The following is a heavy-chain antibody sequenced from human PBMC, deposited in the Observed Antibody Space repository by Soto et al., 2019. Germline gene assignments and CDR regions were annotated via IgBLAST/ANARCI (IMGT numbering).Heavy chain of an antibody. V-gene: IGHV1-46*01. CDR1: GYTFTSYY. D-gene: IGHD1-7*01. J-gene: IGHJ6*02. CDR2: INPSGGST. Sequence: GASVKVSCTASGYTFTSYYMHWVRQAPGQGLEWMGIINPSGGSTSYAQKFQGRVTMTRDTSTSTVYMELSSLRSEDTAVYYCARDFLELQASYYGMDVWGQGTTVTVSS. CDR3: ARDFLELQASYYGMDV.